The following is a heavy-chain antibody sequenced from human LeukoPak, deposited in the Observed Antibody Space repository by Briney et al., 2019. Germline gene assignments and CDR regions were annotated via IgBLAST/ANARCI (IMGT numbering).Heavy chain of an antibody. CDR1: GFTFNSYA. CDR2: ISYDGSNK. Sequence: PGRSLRLSCAASGFTFNSYAMHWVRQAPGKGLEWVAVISYDGSNKYYADSVKGRFTISRDNSKNTLYLQMNSLRAEDTAVYYCARDYCSSASCYLAYYFYYWGQGTLVAVSS. D-gene: IGHD2-2*01. J-gene: IGHJ4*02. CDR3: ARDYCSSASCYLAYYFYY. V-gene: IGHV3-30-3*01.